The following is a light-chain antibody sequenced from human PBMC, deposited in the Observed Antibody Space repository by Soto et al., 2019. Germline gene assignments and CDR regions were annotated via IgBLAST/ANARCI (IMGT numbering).Light chain of an antibody. V-gene: IGKV3D-15*01. CDR2: GAS. CDR1: QSVSNN. J-gene: IGKJ1*01. Sequence: EIVLTQAPGTLSVSPGERATLSCSASQSVSNNYLAWYQQKPGQAPRLLIYGASNRATGIPDRFSGSGSGTEFTLTISSLQSEDFAVYYCQQYNNWPRTFGQGTKVDIK. CDR3: QQYNNWPRT.